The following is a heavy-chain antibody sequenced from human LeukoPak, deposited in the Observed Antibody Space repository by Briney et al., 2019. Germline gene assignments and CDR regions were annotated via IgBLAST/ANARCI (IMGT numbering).Heavy chain of an antibody. D-gene: IGHD5-24*01. CDR1: GGSISSGGYY. CDR2: IYHSGST. CDR3: ARDSANGSNWYFDY. V-gene: IGHV4-30-2*01. J-gene: IGHJ4*02. Sequence: SQTLSLTCTVSGGSISSGGYYWSWIRQPPGKGLEWIGYIYHSGSTYYNPSLKSRVTISIDTSNNQFSLNLNSVTAADTAVYYCARDSANGSNWYFDYWGQGTLVAVSS.